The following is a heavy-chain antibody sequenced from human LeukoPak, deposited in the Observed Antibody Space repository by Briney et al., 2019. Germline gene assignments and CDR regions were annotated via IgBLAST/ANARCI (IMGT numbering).Heavy chain of an antibody. CDR1: GFTFSSYS. CDR3: ARDREDIVATIAGAASDLDY. D-gene: IGHD5-12*01. V-gene: IGHV3-48*01. J-gene: IGHJ4*02. Sequence: GGSLRLSCVASGFTFSSYSMNWVRQAPGKGLEWVSYISSSSSTIYYADSVKGRFTISRDNAKNSLYLQMNSLRAEDTAVYYCARDREDIVATIAGAASDLDYWGQGTLVTVSS. CDR2: ISSSSSTI.